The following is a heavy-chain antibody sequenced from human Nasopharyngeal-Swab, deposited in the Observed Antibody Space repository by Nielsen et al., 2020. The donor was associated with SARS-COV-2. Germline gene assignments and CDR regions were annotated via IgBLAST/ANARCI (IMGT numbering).Heavy chain of an antibody. J-gene: IGHJ2*01. CDR3: TRDDFNWYFDL. CDR1: GYSFSSYG. Sequence: ASVKVSCKASGYSFSSYGITWVRHAPGQGLEWMGWISASSGNTNYAQNLRGRVTMTTDTSTNTAYMELRSLRLDDTAMYYCTRDDFNWYFDLWGRGTLVTVSS. D-gene: IGHD3/OR15-3a*01. CDR2: ISASSGNT. V-gene: IGHV1-18*01.